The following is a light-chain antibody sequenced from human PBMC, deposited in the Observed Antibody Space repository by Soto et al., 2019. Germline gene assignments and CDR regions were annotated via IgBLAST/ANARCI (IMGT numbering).Light chain of an antibody. J-gene: IGKJ3*01. V-gene: IGKV4-1*01. CDR2: WAS. CDR1: QSVLYSSNNKNY. CDR3: QQYSSTPPA. Sequence: DIVMTQSPDSLAVSLGERATINCKSSQSVLYSSNNKNYLAWYQQKPGQPPKLLIYWASTRESGVPDRFSGSGSGTDFTLTISSLQAEDVAVYYCQQYSSTPPAFGPVTKVDIK.